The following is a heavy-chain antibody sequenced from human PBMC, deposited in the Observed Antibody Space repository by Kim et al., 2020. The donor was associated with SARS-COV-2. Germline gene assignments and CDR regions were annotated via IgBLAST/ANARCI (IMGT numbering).Heavy chain of an antibody. Sequence: GGSLRLSCAASGFTFSNAWMSWVRQAPGKGLEWVGRIKSKTDGGTTDYAAPVKGRFTISRDDSKNTLYLQMNSLKTEDTAVYYCTTTQRWNDLYFDYWGQGTLVTVSS. CDR1: GFTFSNAW. CDR2: IKSKTDGGTT. J-gene: IGHJ4*02. CDR3: TTTQRWNDLYFDY. V-gene: IGHV3-15*01. D-gene: IGHD1-1*01.